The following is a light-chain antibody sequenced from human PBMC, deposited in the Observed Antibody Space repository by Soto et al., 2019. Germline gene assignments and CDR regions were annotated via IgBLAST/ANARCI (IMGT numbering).Light chain of an antibody. CDR3: SSYRSSSTPYV. CDR2: DVT. V-gene: IGLV2-14*01. Sequence: SALTQPASVSGSPGQSITISCTGTSSDVGGYNYVSWYQQHPGKAPKLIIYDVTNRPSGVSNRFSGSKSGNTASLTISGLQAEVEADYYCSSYRSSSTPYVFGTGTKLTVL. J-gene: IGLJ1*01. CDR1: SSDVGGYNY.